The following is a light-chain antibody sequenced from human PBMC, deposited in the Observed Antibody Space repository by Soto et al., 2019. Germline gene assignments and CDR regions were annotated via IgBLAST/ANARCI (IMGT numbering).Light chain of an antibody. CDR1: SSNIGAGYD. Sequence: QSVLTQPPSVSGAPGQRVTISCTGSSSNIGAGYDVHWYQQLPGTAPKLLIYGNSNRPSGVPDRFSGSKSGTSASLAITGXXXEDXXXYYCQXXXXSLSXVVFGGGTKVTV. V-gene: IGLV1-40*01. CDR2: GNS. J-gene: IGLJ2*01. CDR3: QXXXXSLSXVV.